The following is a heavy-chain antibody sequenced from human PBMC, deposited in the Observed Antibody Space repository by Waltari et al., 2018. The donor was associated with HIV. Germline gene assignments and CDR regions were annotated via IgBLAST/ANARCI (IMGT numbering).Heavy chain of an antibody. Sequence: QVQLVQSGAEGKKPGASVKVSCKASGYTFTSYYMHWVRQAPGQGLEWMGIINPSGGSTSYAQKFQGRVTMTRDTSTSTVYMELSSLRSEDTAVYYCARGAHSGRRGGYYGMDVWGQGTTVTVSS. CDR2: INPSGGST. CDR1: GYTFTSYY. CDR3: ARGAHSGRRGGYYGMDV. J-gene: IGHJ6*02. D-gene: IGHD1-26*01. V-gene: IGHV1-46*03.